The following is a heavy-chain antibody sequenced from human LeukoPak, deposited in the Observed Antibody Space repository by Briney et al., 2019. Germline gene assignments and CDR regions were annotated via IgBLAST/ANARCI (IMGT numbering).Heavy chain of an antibody. CDR1: GFTFNKYA. CDR3: SKDLDNTCLFEGRGEH. CDR2: ISVSRRRA. D-gene: IGHD3-16*01. J-gene: IGHJ4*02. V-gene: IGHV3-23*01. Sequence: GGSLRLSFAGSGFTFNKYAMSWVRQTPGKGLEGVALISVSRRRAHYEDSVQGRFTISRDDSKNNLFLQMNSPRGEDKATYYLSKDLDNTCLFEGRGEHWGQGTLVTVSS.